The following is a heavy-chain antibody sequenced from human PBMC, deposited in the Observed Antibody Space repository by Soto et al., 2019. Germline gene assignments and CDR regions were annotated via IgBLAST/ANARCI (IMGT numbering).Heavy chain of an antibody. CDR1: GYTFTSYD. Sequence: QVQLVQSGAEVKKPGASVKVSCKASGYTFTSYDINWVRQATGQGLEWMGWMNPNSGNTGYAQKFQGRVTMTRNTSVSTVYIELSRLRSDDTAVYYCASALYLRYDFWSGSSGSPAYYYGMGVWGQGTTVTVSS. CDR2: MNPNSGNT. V-gene: IGHV1-8*01. J-gene: IGHJ6*02. D-gene: IGHD3-3*01. CDR3: ASALYLRYDFWSGSSGSPAYYYGMGV.